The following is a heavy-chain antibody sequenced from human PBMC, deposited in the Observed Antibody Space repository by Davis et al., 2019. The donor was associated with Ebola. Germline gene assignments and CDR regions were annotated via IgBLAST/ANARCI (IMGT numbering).Heavy chain of an antibody. CDR1: GYIFSNYD. CDR3: ARGLWVVVPAAMSVPYGMDV. CDR2: VNPYSGHT. D-gene: IGHD2-2*01. V-gene: IGHV1-8*01. Sequence: ASVKVSCKASGYIFSNYDINWVRQASGQGLEWMGWVNPYSGHTGYVEKFKGRVTMTGDPSISTAYMELSSLRSEDTAVYYCARGLWVVVPAAMSVPYGMDVWGQGTTVTVSS. J-gene: IGHJ6*02.